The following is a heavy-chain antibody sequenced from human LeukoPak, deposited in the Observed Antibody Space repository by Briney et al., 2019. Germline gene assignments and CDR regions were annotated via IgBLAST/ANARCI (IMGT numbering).Heavy chain of an antibody. CDR3: ARRRGSGLYPFDY. V-gene: IGHV1-69*01. Sequence: GASVKVSCKASGGTFSSYAISWVRQAPGQGLEWMGGIIPIFGTANYAQKFQGRVTITADESTSTAYMELSSLRSDDTAVYYCARRRGSGLYPFDYWGQGTLVTVSS. J-gene: IGHJ4*02. CDR1: GGTFSSYA. CDR2: IIPIFGTA. D-gene: IGHD6-19*01.